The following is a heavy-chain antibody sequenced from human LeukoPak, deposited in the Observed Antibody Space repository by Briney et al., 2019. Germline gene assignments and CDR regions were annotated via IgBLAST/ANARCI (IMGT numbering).Heavy chain of an antibody. D-gene: IGHD3-10*01. CDR3: ARDSRYYGSGSAPFHWFDP. V-gene: IGHV4-59*01. CDR1: GGSISSYY. CDR2: IYYSGST. Sequence: SETLSLTCTVSGGSISSYYWSWIRQPPGKGLEWIGYIYYSGSTNYNPSLKSRVTISVDTSKNQFSLKLSSVTAADTAVYYCARDSRYYGSGSAPFHWFDPWGQGTLVTVSS. J-gene: IGHJ5*02.